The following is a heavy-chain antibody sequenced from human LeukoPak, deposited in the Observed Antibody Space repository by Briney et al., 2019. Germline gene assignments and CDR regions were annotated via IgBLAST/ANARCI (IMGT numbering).Heavy chain of an antibody. CDR3: ARHGGYSYQFDY. CDR1: GGSISSYY. CDR2: IYTSGST. Sequence: SETLSLTCTVSGGSISSYYWSWIRQPPGKGLEWIGYIYTSGSTNYNPSLKSRVTISVDTSKNQFSLKLSSVTAADTAVYYCARHGGYSYQFDYWGQGTLVTVSP. J-gene: IGHJ4*02. D-gene: IGHD5-18*01. V-gene: IGHV4-4*09.